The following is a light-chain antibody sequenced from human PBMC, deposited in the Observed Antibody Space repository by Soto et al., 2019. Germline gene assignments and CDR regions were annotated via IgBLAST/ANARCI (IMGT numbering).Light chain of an antibody. V-gene: IGKV3-20*01. Sequence: IVLTQSPGTLSLSPGERATLSCRASQSVSSSYLAWYQQRPGQAPRLLIYGASSRATGIPDRFSGRGSGTDFTLTISRLEPEDVAVYYCQQHGSSPLTFGGGTKV. CDR2: GAS. J-gene: IGKJ4*01. CDR1: QSVSSSY. CDR3: QQHGSSPLT.